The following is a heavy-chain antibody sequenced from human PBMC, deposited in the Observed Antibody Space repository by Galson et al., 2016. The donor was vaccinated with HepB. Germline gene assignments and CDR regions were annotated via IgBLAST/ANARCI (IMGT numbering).Heavy chain of an antibody. Sequence: SLRLSCAASGFTFNDYGMHWVRQAPGKGLEWVAVIWGDGSNRYYGDSVRGRFTISRDNARKTLYLQVDRLRPEDTAVYFCAREGVPNYDFWTGLYYFDHWGQGNLVTVSS. CDR1: GFTFNDYG. J-gene: IGHJ4*02. D-gene: IGHD3-3*01. V-gene: IGHV3-33*01. CDR2: IWGDGSNR. CDR3: AREGVPNYDFWTGLYYFDH.